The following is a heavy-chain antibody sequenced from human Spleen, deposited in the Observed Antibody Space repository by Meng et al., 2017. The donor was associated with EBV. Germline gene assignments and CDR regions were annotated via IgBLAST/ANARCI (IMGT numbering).Heavy chain of an antibody. J-gene: IGHJ4*02. D-gene: IGHD5-24*01. V-gene: IGHV1-8*01. Sequence: GRRVQSGAEVKKPGASVKVSCKASGYTFTSYDINWVRQATGQGLEWMGWMNPNSSNTGYAQKFQGRVTMTRNTSISTAYMELSSLRSEDTAVYNCARGARRRDGYNIDYWGQGTLVTVSS. CDR2: MNPNSSNT. CDR1: GYTFTSYD. CDR3: ARGARRRDGYNIDY.